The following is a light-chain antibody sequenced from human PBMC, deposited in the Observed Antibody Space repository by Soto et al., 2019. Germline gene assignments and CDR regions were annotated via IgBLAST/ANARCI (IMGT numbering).Light chain of an antibody. Sequence: VHMTLSPSTLSGSVGNSATITCRASQTISSWLAWYQQKPGKAPKLLISKASSLESGVPSRFSGSASGTEFTLTISSLQPDDFATYYCQQYNSFRAFGQGTKVDIK. CDR3: QQYNSFRA. CDR1: QTISSW. J-gene: IGKJ1*01. V-gene: IGKV1-5*03. CDR2: KAS.